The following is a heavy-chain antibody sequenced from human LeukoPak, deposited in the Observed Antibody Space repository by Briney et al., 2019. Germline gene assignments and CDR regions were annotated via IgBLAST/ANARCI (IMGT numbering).Heavy chain of an antibody. D-gene: IGHD5-18*01. V-gene: IGHV3-11*01. CDR3: ARVSLRAAITCWFDS. Sequence: GGSLRLSCTVSGFTFSDYYMAWLRQAPGRGLEWVVSISGTGGMIYYTDSVKGRFTVSRDNAKNSVYLHMISLRADDTAVYYCARVSLRAAITCWFDSWGQGTLVTVSS. J-gene: IGHJ5*01. CDR2: ISGTGGMI. CDR1: GFTFSDYY.